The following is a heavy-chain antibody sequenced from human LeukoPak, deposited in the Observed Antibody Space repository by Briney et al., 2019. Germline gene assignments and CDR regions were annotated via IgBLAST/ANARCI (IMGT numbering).Heavy chain of an antibody. Sequence: GGSLRLSCAASGFTFSDYYMSWIRQAPGKGLEWVSYISSSGSTIYYADSLKGRFTSSRDNAKNSLYLQMNSLRAEDTAIYYCARERFHGSGAPRYDYWGQGILVTVSS. CDR1: GFTFSDYY. CDR3: ARERFHGSGAPRYDY. CDR2: ISSSGSTI. D-gene: IGHD3-10*01. V-gene: IGHV3-11*04. J-gene: IGHJ4*02.